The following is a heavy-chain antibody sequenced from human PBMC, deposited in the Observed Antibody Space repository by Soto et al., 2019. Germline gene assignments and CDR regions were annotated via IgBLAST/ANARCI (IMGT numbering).Heavy chain of an antibody. V-gene: IGHV3-15*01. D-gene: IGHD5-18*01. CDR2: IKSKPDGGTI. J-gene: IGHJ4*02. Sequence: EEQLVESGGGLVKPGGSLRLSCAASGFTFSNAWMNWVRQAPGKGLEWVARIKSKPDGGTIDYAAPVKGRFTISRDDSKNTLYVQMTSLETEDTAVYYCSKGGYDFDSWGQGALGTVSS. CDR3: SKGGYDFDS. CDR1: GFTFSNAW.